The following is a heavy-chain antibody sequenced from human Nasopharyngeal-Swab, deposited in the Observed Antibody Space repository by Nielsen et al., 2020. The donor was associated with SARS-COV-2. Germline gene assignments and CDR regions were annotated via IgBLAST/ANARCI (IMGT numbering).Heavy chain of an antibody. Sequence: SGATLVKPTQTLTLTCTFSGFSLSTSGVGVGWIRQPPGKALEWLALIYWDDDKRYSSSLKSRLTITKDTSKNQMVLTLTNMDPVDTATYYCAHKGDSSAYFDYWGQGTLVTVSS. D-gene: IGHD3-22*01. CDR2: IYWDDDK. J-gene: IGHJ4*02. CDR3: AHKGDSSAYFDY. CDR1: GFSLSTSGVG. V-gene: IGHV2-5*02.